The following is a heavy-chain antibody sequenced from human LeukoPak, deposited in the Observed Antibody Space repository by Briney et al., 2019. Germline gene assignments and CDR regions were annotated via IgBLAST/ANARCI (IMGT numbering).Heavy chain of an antibody. CDR1: GYSFSSYW. CDR3: ARHLSDITSSPNY. J-gene: IGHJ4*02. V-gene: IGHV5-51*01. CDR2: IYPRDSRT. Sequence: GESLKISCKGSGYSFSSYWIAWVPQMPGKGLEWMGVIYPRDSRTTYSPSFQGQVTISADKSISTAYLQWTSLKASDTAMYYCARHLSDITSSPNYWGPGTLVTVSS. D-gene: IGHD2-2*01.